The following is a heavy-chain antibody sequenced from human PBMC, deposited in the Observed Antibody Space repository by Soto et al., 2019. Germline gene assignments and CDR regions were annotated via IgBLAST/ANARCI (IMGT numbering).Heavy chain of an antibody. CDR3: ARGFWSGYYGLY. Sequence: SVKVSCKASGGTFSSHAISWVRQAPGQGREWMGGIIPIFGTANYAQKFQGRVTITADESTSTAYMELSSLRSEDTAVYYCARGFWSGYYGLYWGQGTLVTVSS. CDR2: IIPIFGTA. V-gene: IGHV1-69*13. D-gene: IGHD3-3*01. CDR1: GGTFSSHA. J-gene: IGHJ4*02.